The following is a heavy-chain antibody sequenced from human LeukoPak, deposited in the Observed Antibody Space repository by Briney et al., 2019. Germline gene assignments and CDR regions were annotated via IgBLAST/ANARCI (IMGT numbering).Heavy chain of an antibody. D-gene: IGHD2-2*01. CDR1: GGAMSSSSHY. CDR2: IYHNRRT. CDR3: GRNTPVTDWYFDL. J-gene: IGHJ2*01. V-gene: IGHV4-39*01. Sequence: SETLSLTCTVSGGAMSSSSHYCPRIRQPPGKVLEWYRSIYHNRRTVYHPYLKIHVPITVDTSHNLFSQKLNSITPSDATVYYCGRNTPVTDWYFDLWGRGTLVTVSS.